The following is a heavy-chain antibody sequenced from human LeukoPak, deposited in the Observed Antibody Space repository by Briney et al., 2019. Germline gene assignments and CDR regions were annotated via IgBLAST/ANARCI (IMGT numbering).Heavy chain of an antibody. Sequence: PGGSLRLSCAASGFTFSSYEMNWVRQAPGKGLEWVSYISSSGSTIYYADSVKGRFTISRDNAKNSLYLQMNSLRAEDTAVYYCARGEGGYSGYDETGSFGYWGQGTLVTVSS. CDR2: ISSSGSTI. CDR3: ARGEGGYSGYDETGSFGY. D-gene: IGHD5-12*01. J-gene: IGHJ4*02. V-gene: IGHV3-48*03. CDR1: GFTFSSYE.